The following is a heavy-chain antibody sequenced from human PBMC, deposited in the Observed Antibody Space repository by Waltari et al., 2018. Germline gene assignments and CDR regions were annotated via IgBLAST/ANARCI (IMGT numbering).Heavy chain of an antibody. Sequence: QVQLQESGPGLVKHSETLSLTCTVSGASISTYNWSWIRQPAGKGLEWIGRIYTSGSINYNPSLKSRVTMSVDTSKNQFSLKVTSVTAADRGVYYCARDGVVVAAAGGYFYYSFMDVWGEGTTVTISS. CDR2: IYTSGSI. J-gene: IGHJ6*03. V-gene: IGHV4-4*07. D-gene: IGHD2-2*01. CDR3: ARDGVVVAAAGGYFYYSFMDV. CDR1: GASISTYN.